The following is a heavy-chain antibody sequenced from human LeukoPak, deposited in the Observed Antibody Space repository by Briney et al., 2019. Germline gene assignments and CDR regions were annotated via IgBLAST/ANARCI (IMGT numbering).Heavy chain of an antibody. CDR1: GYTFAAHH. V-gene: IGHV1-2*02. Sequence: ASVKVSCKASGYTFAAHHIHWVRQAPGQGLEWMGWILPDGRDTKYSQKFQDRMTLTTDTSTNTAYMELNRLIPDDTAVYYCSGRYGLGPVWGQGTLISASP. CDR2: ILPDGRDT. CDR3: SGRYGLGPV. D-gene: IGHD5-18*01. J-gene: IGHJ4*02.